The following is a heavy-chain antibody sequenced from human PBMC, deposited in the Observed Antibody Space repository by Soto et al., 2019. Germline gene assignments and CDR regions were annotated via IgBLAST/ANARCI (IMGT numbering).Heavy chain of an antibody. J-gene: IGHJ4*02. CDR1: GGTFSNYA. CDR2: IIPLTETP. V-gene: IGHV1-69*01. CDR3: AIGTRNSRTCDF. Sequence: QVQVVQSGAEVKKPGSSVKVSCKASGGTFSNYAIRWVRQAPGHGLEWVGGIIPLTETPVYAQTVQGRLTITADEITSAAYMELSSLRSDDTAVYYCAIGTRNSRTCDFWGQGTLVTVSS. D-gene: IGHD6-13*01.